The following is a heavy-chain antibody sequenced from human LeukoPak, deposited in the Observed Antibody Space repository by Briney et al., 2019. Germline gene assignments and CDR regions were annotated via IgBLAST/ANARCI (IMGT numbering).Heavy chain of an antibody. Sequence: PGGSLRLSCAASGFTFSSYSMNWVRQAPGKGLEWVSTIYNGGNTHYADSVKGRFTISRDTYKNTLYLQMNSLRVEDTAVYYCATDLWFGEASTGYWGQGTLVTVSS. CDR3: ATDLWFGEASTGY. CDR2: IYNGGNT. CDR1: GFTFSSYS. J-gene: IGHJ4*02. D-gene: IGHD3-10*01. V-gene: IGHV3-66*01.